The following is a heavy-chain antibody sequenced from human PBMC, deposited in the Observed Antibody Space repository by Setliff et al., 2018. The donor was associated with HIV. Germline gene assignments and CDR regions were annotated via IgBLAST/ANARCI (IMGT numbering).Heavy chain of an antibody. J-gene: IGHJ6*03. CDR2: ISSSNSI. D-gene: IGHD1-26*01. CDR3: ARVSELLAYYMDV. V-gene: IGHV3-48*01. Sequence: GGSLRLSCLASGFTFTGLTFTDYNMNWVRQAPGKGLEWVSYISSSNSIYYAESVRGRISVSRDNAKNSLYLQMNSLRAEDTAVYYCARVSELLAYYMDVWGKGTTVTVSS. CDR1: GFTFTGLTFTDYN.